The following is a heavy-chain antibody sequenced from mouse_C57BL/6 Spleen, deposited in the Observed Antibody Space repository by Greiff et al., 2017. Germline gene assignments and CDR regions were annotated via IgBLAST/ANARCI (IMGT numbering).Heavy chain of an antibody. CDR3: TRVLYYDYAMDY. J-gene: IGHJ4*01. CDR1: GFTFSDYY. Sequence: EVMLVESEGGLVQPGSSMKLSCTASGFTFSDYYMAWVRQVPEKGLELVANINFDGSSTYYLDSLKSRFIISRDNAKNILYLQMSSLKSEYTATYYCTRVLYYDYAMDYWGKGTSVTVSS. CDR2: INFDGSST. D-gene: IGHD2-1*01. V-gene: IGHV5-16*01.